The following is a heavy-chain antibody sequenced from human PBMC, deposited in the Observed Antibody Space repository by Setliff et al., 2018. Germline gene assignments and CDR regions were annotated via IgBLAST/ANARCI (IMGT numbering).Heavy chain of an antibody. CDR1: GYSFTSYW. CDR2: IYPGDSDT. V-gene: IGHV5-51*01. CDR3: AILRGYSGYDVLNYYYYMDV. Sequence: GESLKISCKGSGYSFTSYWIGWVRQMPGKGLEWMGIIYPGDSDTRYSPSFQGHVTISADKSISTAYLQWSSLKASDTAMYYCAILRGYSGYDVLNYYYYMDVWGKGTTVTVSS. J-gene: IGHJ6*03. D-gene: IGHD5-12*01.